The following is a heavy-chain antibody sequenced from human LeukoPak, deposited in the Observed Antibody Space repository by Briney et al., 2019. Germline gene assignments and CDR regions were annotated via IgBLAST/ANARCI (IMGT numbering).Heavy chain of an antibody. D-gene: IGHD5-24*01. V-gene: IGHV3-21*01. CDR2: ITSSSTYT. Sequence: PGGSLRLSYAASGFSFSSYNMNWVRQAPGKGLEWVSSITSSSTYTFYADSVKGRFTISRDNARNSLYLQLNSLRAEDTAVYYCARDVVDGYDWGQGTLVTASS. J-gene: IGHJ4*02. CDR3: ARDVVDGYD. CDR1: GFSFSSYN.